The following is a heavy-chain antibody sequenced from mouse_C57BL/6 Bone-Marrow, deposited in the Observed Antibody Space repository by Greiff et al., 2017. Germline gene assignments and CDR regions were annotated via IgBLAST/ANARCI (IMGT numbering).Heavy chain of an antibody. J-gene: IGHJ4*01. CDR1: GYTFTSYW. V-gene: IGHV1-69*01. CDR3: ARGYYGSSSYYYARDY. Sequence: VQLQQPGAELVIPGASVKLSCKASGYTFTSYWMHWVKQRPGQGLEWIGEIDPSDSYTNYNQKFKGKSTLTVDKSSSTAYMQLSSLTSEDSAVYYCARGYYGSSSYYYARDYWGQGTSVTVSA. CDR2: IDPSDSYT. D-gene: IGHD1-1*01.